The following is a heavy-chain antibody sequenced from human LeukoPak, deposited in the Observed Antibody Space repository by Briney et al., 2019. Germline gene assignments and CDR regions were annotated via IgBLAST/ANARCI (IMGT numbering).Heavy chain of an antibody. CDR3: ARGRAAWSSGPIAFDI. D-gene: IGHD6-19*01. CDR1: GYTFTSYY. J-gene: IGHJ3*02. CDR2: INPSGGST. Sequence: ASVWVSCKASGYTFTSYYMHWVRQAPGQGLEWMGIINPSGGSTSHAQKFQGRVTMTRDTSTSTVYMELSSLKSEDTAVYYCARGRAAWSSGPIAFDIWGQGTLCTVSS. V-gene: IGHV1-46*01.